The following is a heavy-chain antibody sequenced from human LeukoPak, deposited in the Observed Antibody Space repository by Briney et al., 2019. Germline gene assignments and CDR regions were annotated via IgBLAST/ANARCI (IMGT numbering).Heavy chain of an antibody. V-gene: IGHV4-4*02. CDR3: ARLSRITIFGVIIPPFDY. CDR1: GGSISSTNW. J-gene: IGHJ4*02. D-gene: IGHD3-3*01. Sequence: SGTLSLTCAVSGGSISSTNWWSWVRQPPGKGLEWIGEIYHSGSTNYNPSLKSRVTISVDMSNNQFSLKLSSVTAADTAVFYCARLSRITIFGVIIPPFDYWGQGTLVTVSS. CDR2: IYHSGST.